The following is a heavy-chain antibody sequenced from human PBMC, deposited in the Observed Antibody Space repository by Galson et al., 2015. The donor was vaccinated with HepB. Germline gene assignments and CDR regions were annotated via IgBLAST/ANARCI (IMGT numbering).Heavy chain of an antibody. D-gene: IGHD2-15*01. CDR1: GFSLSTNGVG. CDR2: IYWDDDK. J-gene: IGHJ4*02. Sequence: PALVKPTQTLTLTCTFSGFSLSTNGVGVGWIRQHPGKALEWLAIIYWDDDKRYSPSLKSRLTITTDTSKNQVVLTTTTMDPVDTATYCCAHQHIVAPSFFDQWGQGSLVTVSS. V-gene: IGHV2-5*02. CDR3: AHQHIVAPSFFDQ.